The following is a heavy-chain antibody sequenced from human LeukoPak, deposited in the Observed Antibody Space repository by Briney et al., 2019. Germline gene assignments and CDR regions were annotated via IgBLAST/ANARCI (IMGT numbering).Heavy chain of an antibody. D-gene: IGHD2-15*01. V-gene: IGHV3-74*03. CDR2: INSDGTTT. CDR3: ASRVDATRWFDP. Sequence: GGSLRLSCAASGFTFSNYFMHWVRQAPGKGLVWVSRINSDGTTTMYADSVKGRFTISRDNAKDTLYLQMNSLRDEDTAVYYCASRVDATRWFDPWGQGTLVTVSS. J-gene: IGHJ5*02. CDR1: GFTFSNYF.